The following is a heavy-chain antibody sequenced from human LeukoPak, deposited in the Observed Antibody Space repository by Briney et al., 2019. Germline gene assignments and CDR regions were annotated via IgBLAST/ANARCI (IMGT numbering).Heavy chain of an antibody. CDR3: ARGTETLRYFDWLLIDY. D-gene: IGHD3-9*01. V-gene: IGHV3-30*04. Sequence: GGSLTLSCAASGFTFSSYAMHWVRQAPGKGLEWVAVISYDGSNKYYADSVKGRFTISRDNSKSTLYLQMNSLRAEDTAVYYCARGTETLRYFDWLLIDYWGQGTLVTVSS. CDR1: GFTFSSYA. J-gene: IGHJ4*02. CDR2: ISYDGSNK.